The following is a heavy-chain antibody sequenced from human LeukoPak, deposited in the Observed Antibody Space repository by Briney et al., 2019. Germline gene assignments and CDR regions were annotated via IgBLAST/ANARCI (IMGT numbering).Heavy chain of an antibody. J-gene: IGHJ4*02. V-gene: IGHV3-66*01. CDR1: GFTFSDYY. Sequence: GGSLRLSCAASGFTFSDYYMSWIRQAPGKGLDWVSVIYSGGSTYYADSVKGRFTISRDNSKNTLYLQMNSLRAEDTAVYYCARAVVLRYFDWLNDYWGQGTLVTVSS. CDR3: ARAVVLRYFDWLNDY. D-gene: IGHD3-9*01. CDR2: IYSGGST.